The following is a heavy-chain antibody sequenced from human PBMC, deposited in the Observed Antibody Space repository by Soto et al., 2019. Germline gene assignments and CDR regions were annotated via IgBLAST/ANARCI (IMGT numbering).Heavy chain of an antibody. CDR2: ISSSSSYI. CDR1: GFTFSSYS. J-gene: IGHJ6*03. CDR3: ARGYDFWSGYYTVATYYYYMDV. V-gene: IGHV3-21*01. Sequence: GGSLRLSCAASGFTFSSYSMNWVRQAPGKGLEWVSSISSSSSYIYYADSVKGRFTISRDNAKNSLYLQMNSLRAEDTAVYYCARGYDFWSGYYTVATYYYYMDVWGKGTTVTVSS. D-gene: IGHD3-3*01.